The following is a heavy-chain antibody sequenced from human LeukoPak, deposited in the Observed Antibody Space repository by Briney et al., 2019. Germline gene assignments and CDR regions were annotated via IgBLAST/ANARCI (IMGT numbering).Heavy chain of an antibody. V-gene: IGHV4-59*08. CDR3: ARHYDSSGYYYQIDY. CDR2: IYYSGST. Sequence: PSETLSLTCTVSGASISSYYWSWIRQPPGKGLEWIGYIYYSGSTNYNPSLKSRVTISVDTSKNQFSLKLSSVTAADTAVYYCARHYDSSGYYYQIDYWGQGTLVTVSS. D-gene: IGHD3-22*01. J-gene: IGHJ4*02. CDR1: GASISSYY.